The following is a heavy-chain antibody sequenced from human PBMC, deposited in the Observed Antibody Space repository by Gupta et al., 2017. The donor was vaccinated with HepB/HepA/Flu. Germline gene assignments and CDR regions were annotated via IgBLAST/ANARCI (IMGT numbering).Heavy chain of an antibody. CDR2: IWYDGSNK. CDR1: GFTFSSYG. Sequence: QVQLVEPGGGVVQPGRSLRLSCAASGFTFSSYGMHWVRQAPGKGLEWVAVIWYDGSNKYYADSVKGRFTISRDNSKNTLYLQMNSLRAEDTAVYYCARNLYDFWSGSPVCDGMDVWGQGTTVTVSS. V-gene: IGHV3-33*01. CDR3: ARNLYDFWSGSPVCDGMDV. D-gene: IGHD3-3*01. J-gene: IGHJ6*02.